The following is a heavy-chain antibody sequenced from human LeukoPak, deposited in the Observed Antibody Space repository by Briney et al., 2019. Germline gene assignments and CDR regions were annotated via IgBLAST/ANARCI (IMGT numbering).Heavy chain of an antibody. D-gene: IGHD3-10*01. CDR2: LYSGESA. Sequence: PGGSLRLSCAASGFAFSSYEMNWVRQAPGRGLEWVSILYSGESAYYADSVKGRFTVSRDSSKNTLFLQMNALRAEDTAVYYCARVGDHYHWYLDVWGRGTLVTVSS. CDR1: GFAFSSYE. V-gene: IGHV3-53*01. CDR3: ARVGDHYHWYLDV. J-gene: IGHJ2*01.